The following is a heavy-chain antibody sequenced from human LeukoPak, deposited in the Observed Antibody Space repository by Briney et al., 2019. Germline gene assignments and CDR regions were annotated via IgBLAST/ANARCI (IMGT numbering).Heavy chain of an antibody. CDR1: GYTFTRYS. V-gene: IGHV1-46*01. J-gene: IGHJ4*02. CDR3: ARGYGDYAY. Sequence: AASVKVSCKASGYTFTRYSMHWGRQAPGQGLEWMGIINPSGGSTTYAQKFQGRVTMTRDTSTSTVYMELSSLRSEDTAVYYCARGYGDYAYWGQGTLVTVSS. D-gene: IGHD4-17*01. CDR2: INPSGGST.